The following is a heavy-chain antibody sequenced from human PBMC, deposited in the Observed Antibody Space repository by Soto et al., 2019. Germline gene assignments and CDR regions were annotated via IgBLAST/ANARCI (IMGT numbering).Heavy chain of an antibody. CDR1: GFTFGDYA. Sequence: LRLSCTASGFTFGDYAISWFRQAPGKGLEWVGFIRIKAYGGTTEYAASVKGRFTISRDDSKSIAYLQMNSLKTEDTAVYYCTRWYYHVGAFDIWGQGTMVTVSS. V-gene: IGHV3-49*03. D-gene: IGHD1-7*01. CDR3: TRWYYHVGAFDI. J-gene: IGHJ3*02. CDR2: IRIKAYGGTT.